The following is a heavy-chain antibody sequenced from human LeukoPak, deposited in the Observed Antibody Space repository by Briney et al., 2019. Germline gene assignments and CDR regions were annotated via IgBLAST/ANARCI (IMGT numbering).Heavy chain of an antibody. CDR2: IYTSGST. Sequence: SETLSLTCTVSGGSISSGSYYWSWIRQPAGKGLEWIGRIYTSGSTNYNPSLKSRVTISVDTSKNQFSLKLSSVTAADTAVYYCARVRAAGYYYYMDVWGKGTTVTVSS. CDR1: GGSISSGSYY. V-gene: IGHV4-61*02. D-gene: IGHD6-13*01. CDR3: ARVRAAGYYYYMDV. J-gene: IGHJ6*03.